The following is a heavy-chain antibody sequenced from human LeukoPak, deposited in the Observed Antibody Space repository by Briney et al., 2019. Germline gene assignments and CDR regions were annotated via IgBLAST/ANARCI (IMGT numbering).Heavy chain of an antibody. CDR2: INPNSGGT. CDR1: GYTFTGYY. V-gene: IGHV1-2*02. D-gene: IGHD2-2*01. Sequence: ASVKVSCKASGYTFTGYYMHWVRQAPGQGLEWMGWINPNSGGTNYAQEFQGRVTMTRDTSISTAYMELSRLRSDDTAVYYCARSVRGYCSSTSCYQLWFDPWGQGTLVTVSS. J-gene: IGHJ5*02. CDR3: ARSVRGYCSSTSCYQLWFDP.